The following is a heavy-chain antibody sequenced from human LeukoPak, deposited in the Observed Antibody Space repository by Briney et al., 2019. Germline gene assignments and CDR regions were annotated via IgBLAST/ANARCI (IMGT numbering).Heavy chain of an antibody. D-gene: IGHD5-18*01. CDR1: GFTFSSYA. V-gene: IGHV3-30*04. Sequence: GGSLRLSCAASGFTFSSYAMHWVRQAPGKGLEWVAVISYDGSNKYYADSVKGRFTISRDNSKNTLYLQMNSLRAEDTAVYYCARAYSYGFDGFMDYWGQGTLVTVSS. J-gene: IGHJ4*02. CDR3: ARAYSYGFDGFMDY. CDR2: ISYDGSNK.